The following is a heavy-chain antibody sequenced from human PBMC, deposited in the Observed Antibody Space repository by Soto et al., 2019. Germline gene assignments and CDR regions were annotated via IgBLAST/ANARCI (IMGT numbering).Heavy chain of an antibody. J-gene: IGHJ5*02. CDR1: GYTFTGYY. V-gene: IGHV1-2*02. Sequence: QVQLVQSGAEVKKPGASVKVSCKASGYTFTGYYMHWVRQSPGQGLEWMGWINPNSGGTNYAQKFQGRFTMTRDTSISTADMELSRLRSDDTAVYYCARLGATNGYNWFDPWGQGTLVTVSS. D-gene: IGHD1-26*01. CDR3: ARLGATNGYNWFDP. CDR2: INPNSGGT.